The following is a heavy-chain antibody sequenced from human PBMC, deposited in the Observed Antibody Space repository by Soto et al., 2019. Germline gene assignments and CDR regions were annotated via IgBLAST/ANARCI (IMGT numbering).Heavy chain of an antibody. CDR1: GYTFTSYD. V-gene: IGHV1-8*01. J-gene: IGHJ3*02. CDR2: MNPNSGNT. D-gene: IGHD3-3*01. Sequence: QVQLVQSGAEVKKPGASVKVSCKASGYTFTSYDIHWVRQATGQGLEWMGWMNPNSGNTGYAQKCQGRVTMTRNTSISTAYMELSSLRSEDTAVYYCAKTDYDFWSGSGGGGDAFDIWGQGTMVTVSS. CDR3: AKTDYDFWSGSGGGGDAFDI.